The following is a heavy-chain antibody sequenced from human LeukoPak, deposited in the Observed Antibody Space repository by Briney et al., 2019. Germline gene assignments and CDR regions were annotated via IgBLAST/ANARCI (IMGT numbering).Heavy chain of an antibody. J-gene: IGHJ5*02. CDR1: GGSFSGYY. D-gene: IGHD2-2*02. CDR3: ARGRRGVVVPAAIRKGNWFDP. CDR2: INHSGST. Sequence: SETLSLTCAVYGGSFSGYYWSWIRQPPGKGLEWIGEINHSGSTNYNPSLKSRVTISVDTSKSQFSLKLSSVTAADTAVYYCARGRRGVVVPAAIRKGNWFDPWGQGTLVTVSS. V-gene: IGHV4-34*01.